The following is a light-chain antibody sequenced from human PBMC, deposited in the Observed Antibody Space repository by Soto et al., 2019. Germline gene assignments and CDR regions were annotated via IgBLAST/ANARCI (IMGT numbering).Light chain of an antibody. CDR2: GAS. CDR3: QQYYNWPPVT. J-gene: IGKJ5*01. Sequence: DIVMTQSPATLSVSPGERATLSCRASQSVSSTLAWYQQKPGQAPRLLIYGASTRATGIPARFSGSGSGTEFTLTISSLQSEDFAVYYWQQYYNWPPVTFGQWTRLEIK. V-gene: IGKV3-15*01. CDR1: QSVSST.